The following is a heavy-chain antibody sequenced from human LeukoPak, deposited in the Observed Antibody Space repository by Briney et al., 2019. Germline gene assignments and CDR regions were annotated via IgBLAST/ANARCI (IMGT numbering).Heavy chain of an antibody. CDR3: ARFMVRGINPFDAFDI. CDR1: GDSFTSYW. CDR2: IYPGDSDT. D-gene: IGHD3-10*01. Sequence: GESLKISCKGSGDSFTSYWIGWVRQMPGKGLEWMGIIYPGDSDTKYSPSFQGQVTISADKSISTAYLQWSSLKASDTAMYYCARFMVRGINPFDAFDIWGQGTMVTVSS. V-gene: IGHV5-51*01. J-gene: IGHJ3*02.